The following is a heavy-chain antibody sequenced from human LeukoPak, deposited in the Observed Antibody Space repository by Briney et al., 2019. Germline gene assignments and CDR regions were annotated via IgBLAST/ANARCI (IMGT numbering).Heavy chain of an antibody. Sequence: PSETLSLTCAVYGGSFSGYYWSWIRQPPGKGLEWIGEINPSGSTNYNPSLKSRVTISVDTSKNQFSLKLSSVTAADTAVYYCARAILGYCSSTSCYGLFDYWGQGTLVTVSS. CDR2: INPSGST. J-gene: IGHJ4*02. V-gene: IGHV4-34*01. D-gene: IGHD2-2*01. CDR3: ARAILGYCSSTSCYGLFDY. CDR1: GGSFSGYY.